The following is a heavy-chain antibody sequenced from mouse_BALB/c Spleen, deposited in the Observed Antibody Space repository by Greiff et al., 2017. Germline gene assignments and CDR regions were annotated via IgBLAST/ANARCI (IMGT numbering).Heavy chain of an antibody. CDR1: GYTFTSYW. J-gene: IGHJ2*01. Sequence: QVQLQQPGAELVKPGASVKLSCKASGYTFTSYWMHWVKQRPGHGLEWIGEIDPSDSYTNYNQKFKGKATLTVDKSSSTAYMQLSSLTSEDSAVYYCARSITTVVHFDYWGQGTTLTVSS. V-gene: IGHV1-69*02. CDR3: ARSITTVVHFDY. D-gene: IGHD1-1*01. CDR2: IDPSDSYT.